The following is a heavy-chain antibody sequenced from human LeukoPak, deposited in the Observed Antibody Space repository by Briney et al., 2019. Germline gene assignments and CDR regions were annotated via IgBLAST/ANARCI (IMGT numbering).Heavy chain of an antibody. CDR1: GFTFSSYS. CDR3: AKDPSGITSGSLDY. Sequence: GGSLRLSCAASGFTFSSYSMNWVRQAPGKGLEWVSSISSSSSYIYYADSVKGRFTISRDNSKNTLYLQMNSLRAEDTAVYYCAKDPSGITSGSLDYWGQGTLVTVSS. V-gene: IGHV3-21*01. CDR2: ISSSSSYI. D-gene: IGHD1-14*01. J-gene: IGHJ4*02.